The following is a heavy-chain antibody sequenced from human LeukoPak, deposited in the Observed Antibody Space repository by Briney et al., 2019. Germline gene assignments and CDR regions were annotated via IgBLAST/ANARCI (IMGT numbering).Heavy chain of an antibody. CDR1: AFTFSSYW. D-gene: IGHD5-12*01. Sequence: PGGSLRLSCAASAFTFSSYWMSWVRQAPGKGLEWVANIDEDGNEKYTVHSVKGRFTISRDNVKNSLFMQMSSLRVEDTAVYYCARLYDSNRDQSGYGYWGRGTLVTVSS. CDR3: ARLYDSNRDQSGYGY. V-gene: IGHV3-7*02. CDR2: IDEDGNEK. J-gene: IGHJ4*02.